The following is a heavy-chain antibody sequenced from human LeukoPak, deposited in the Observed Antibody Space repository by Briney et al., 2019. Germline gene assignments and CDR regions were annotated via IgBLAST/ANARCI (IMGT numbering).Heavy chain of an antibody. D-gene: IGHD5-18*01. CDR1: GYTFTSYA. J-gene: IGHJ4*02. CDR3: AKDRVGGYSYGVTVMYYFDY. CDR2: IIPILGIA. Sequence: ASVKVSCKASGYTFTSYAISWVRQAPGQGLEWMGRIIPILGIANYAQKFQGRVTITADKSTSTAYMELSSLRSEDTAVYYCAKDRVGGYSYGVTVMYYFDYWGQGTLVTVSS. V-gene: IGHV1-69*04.